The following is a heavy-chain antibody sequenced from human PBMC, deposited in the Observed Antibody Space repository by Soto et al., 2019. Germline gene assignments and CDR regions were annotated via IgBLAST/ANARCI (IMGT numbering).Heavy chain of an antibody. J-gene: IGHJ6*02. CDR1: GFSLSTSGVG. CDR3: AHVLVVVANYGMDV. CDR2: IYWDDDK. D-gene: IGHD2-15*01. Sequence: QITLKESGPTLVKPTRTLTLTCTFSGFSLSTSGVGVGWIRQPPGKALEWLALIYWDDDKRYSPSLTSRLTITKDTSKNQVVLTMTNMDPVDTATYYCAHVLVVVANYGMDVWGQGTTVTVSS. V-gene: IGHV2-5*02.